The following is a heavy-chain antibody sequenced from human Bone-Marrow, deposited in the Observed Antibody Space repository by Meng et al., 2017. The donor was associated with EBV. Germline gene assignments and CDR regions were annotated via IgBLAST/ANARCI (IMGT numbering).Heavy chain of an antibody. V-gene: IGHV1-69*01. CDR3: ASESGRGYTPDY. Sequence: QGQLGQAGAEVQKTGAWVKVSCKASGGTFSSYVISWVRQAPGQGLGWMGGIIPIFGTANYAQKFQGRVTITADESTSTHYMDLSSLRSDDTAVYYCASESGRGYTPDYWGQGTLVTVSS. CDR1: GGTFSSYV. D-gene: IGHD3-10*01. J-gene: IGHJ4*02. CDR2: IIPIFGTA.